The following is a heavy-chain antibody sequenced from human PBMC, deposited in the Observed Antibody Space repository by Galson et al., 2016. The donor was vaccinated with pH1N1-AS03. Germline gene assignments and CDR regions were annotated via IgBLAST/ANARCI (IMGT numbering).Heavy chain of an antibody. V-gene: IGHV1-2*02. Sequence: SVKVSCKASGYTFTAYYMHWVRQAPGQGLEWMGWINADSGDTNYAPKFRGRVTLTADTSTGTAYMEPRSLRSDDTAVYYCARDWEPHMRMDCFDPWGQGTLVTVSS. CDR1: GYTFTAYY. CDR2: INADSGDT. J-gene: IGHJ5*02. CDR3: ARDWEPHMRMDCFDP. D-gene: IGHD1-26*01.